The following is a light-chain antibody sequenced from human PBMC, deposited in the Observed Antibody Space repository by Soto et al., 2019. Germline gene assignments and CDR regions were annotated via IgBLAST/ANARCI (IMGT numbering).Light chain of an antibody. J-gene: IGLJ2*01. V-gene: IGLV2-14*01. CDR3: SAYTSASTPLV. Sequence: QSALTQPASVSGSPGQSITISCTGTGSDVGGYNYVSWYQQHPGKSPKVMIYAVSNRPSGVSNRFSGSKSGNTASLTISGLKAEDEDDYYCSAYTSASTPLVFGGGTKLTVL. CDR2: AVS. CDR1: GSDVGGYNY.